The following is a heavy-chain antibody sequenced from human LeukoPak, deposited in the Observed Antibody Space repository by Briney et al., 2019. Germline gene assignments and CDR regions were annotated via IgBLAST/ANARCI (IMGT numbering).Heavy chain of an antibody. J-gene: IGHJ4*02. D-gene: IGHD6-19*01. Sequence: GGSLRLSCAASGFTFSSYAMHWVRQAPGKGLEYVSAISSNGGSTYYANSVKGRFTISRDNSKNTLYLQMGSLRAEDMAVYYCARDLAGVYDYWGQGTLVTVSA. V-gene: IGHV3-64*01. CDR2: ISSNGGST. CDR1: GFTFSSYA. CDR3: ARDLAGVYDY.